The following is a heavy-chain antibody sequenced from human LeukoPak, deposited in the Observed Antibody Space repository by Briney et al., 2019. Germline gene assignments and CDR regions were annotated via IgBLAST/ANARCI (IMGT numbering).Heavy chain of an antibody. J-gene: IGHJ4*02. Sequence: PSETLSLTCTVSGGSISSGDHYWSWVRQPPGKGLEWIGYIYHSESIYYNPSLKRRVTISIDTSKNQFSLNLNSVTAADTAVYYCARDGGSCSGGSCYGPLDYWGQGTLVTVSS. V-gene: IGHV4-30-4*01. CDR2: IYHSESI. CDR3: ARDGGSCSGGSCYGPLDY. CDR1: GGSISSGDHY. D-gene: IGHD2-15*01.